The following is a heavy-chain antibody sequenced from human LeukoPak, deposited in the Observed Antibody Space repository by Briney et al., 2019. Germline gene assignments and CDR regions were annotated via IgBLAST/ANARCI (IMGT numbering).Heavy chain of an antibody. V-gene: IGHV4-39*01. Sequence: SETLSLTCTVSGGSISSSSYYWGWIRQPPGKGLEWIGSMSYSGSTYYNPSLKSRVTISVDTSKNQFSLKLSSVTAADTAVYYCARLERWLQFGGQGTLVTVSS. J-gene: IGHJ4*02. D-gene: IGHD5-24*01. CDR2: MSYSGST. CDR3: ARLERWLQF. CDR1: GGSISSSSYY.